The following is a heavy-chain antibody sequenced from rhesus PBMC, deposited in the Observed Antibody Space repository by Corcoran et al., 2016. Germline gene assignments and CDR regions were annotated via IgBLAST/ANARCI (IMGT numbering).Heavy chain of an antibody. CDR2: IYGSGGDT. D-gene: IGHD2-21*01. CDR3: AREYCTGSGCYAYYGLDS. J-gene: IGHJ6*01. CDR1: GGSISDDYY. V-gene: IGHV4-106*01. Sequence: QVQLQESGPGLVKPSETLSLTCAVSGGSISDDYYWSWIRQPPGKGLEWMGYIYGSGGDTNYNPSLRNRVTISICTSKILFSLKLSVVTAADTAVYYCAREYCTGSGCYAYYGLDSWGQGVVVTVSS.